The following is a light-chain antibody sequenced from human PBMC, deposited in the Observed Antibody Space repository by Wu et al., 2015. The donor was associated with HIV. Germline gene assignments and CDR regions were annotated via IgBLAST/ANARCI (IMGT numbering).Light chain of an antibody. J-gene: IGKJ3*01. Sequence: EIVLTQSPAILSLSPGERATLSCRASESVSTYLAWYQQKPDQAPRLVMYDVSIRATGIPARFSGSGSGTDLTLTISALETEDFAVYYCQQRSNWPLTFGPGTKVEI. CDR1: ESVSTY. CDR3: QQRSNWPLT. CDR2: DVS. V-gene: IGKV3-11*01.